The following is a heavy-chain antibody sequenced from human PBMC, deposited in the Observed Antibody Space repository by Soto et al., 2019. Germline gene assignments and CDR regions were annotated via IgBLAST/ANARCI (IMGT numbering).Heavy chain of an antibody. CDR2: INHSGST. D-gene: IGHD2-15*01. CDR3: ARGRYCTGGSCYSYYYYYYMDV. Sequence: QVQLQQWGAGLLKPSETLSLTCAVYGGSFSGYYWSWIGQPPGKGLEWIGEINHSGSTNYNPSLKSRVTISVDTSKNQFSLKLSSVTAADTAVYYCARGRYCTGGSCYSYYYYYYMDVWGKGTTVTVSS. J-gene: IGHJ6*03. CDR1: GGSFSGYY. V-gene: IGHV4-34*01.